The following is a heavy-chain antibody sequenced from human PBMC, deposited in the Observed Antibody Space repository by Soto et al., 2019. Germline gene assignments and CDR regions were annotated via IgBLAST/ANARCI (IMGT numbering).Heavy chain of an antibody. CDR2: ISYDVINQ. D-gene: IGHD1-26*01. CDR1: GFNSSSYG. CDR3: AKDVGRGRYFVGFDY. Sequence: PLRHSCAASGFNSSSYGMHWVSKATGKELKWVALISYDVINQYYADSVKGRFTISRDNSKNTLYLQVNSLRAEDTALFYCAKDVGRGRYFVGFDYWGQGTLVTVSS. J-gene: IGHJ4*02. V-gene: IGHV3-30*18.